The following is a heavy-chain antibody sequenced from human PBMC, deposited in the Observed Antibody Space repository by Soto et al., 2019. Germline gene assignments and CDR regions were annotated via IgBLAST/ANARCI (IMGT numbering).Heavy chain of an antibody. CDR2: ISGSGGTI. CDR3: ATGTGLRSSGWSYYFDF. Sequence: EVQLVESGGGMVQPGGSLRVSSASSGFTLSSYSMHWVRQAPGKGLEWVSYISGSGGTIYYADAVKGRFTISRDNAKNSLSVQMNSLRDEDTAVYFCATGTGLRSSGWSYYFDFWGQGTRVTVSS. D-gene: IGHD6-19*01. J-gene: IGHJ4*02. V-gene: IGHV3-48*02. CDR1: GFTLSSYS.